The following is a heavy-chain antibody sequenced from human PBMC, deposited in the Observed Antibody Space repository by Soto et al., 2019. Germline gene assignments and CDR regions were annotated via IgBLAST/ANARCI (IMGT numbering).Heavy chain of an antibody. CDR1: GFTFSSYA. J-gene: IGHJ6*02. CDR3: ARDHKCYDRPGRLVVYYYGMDV. Sequence: QVQLVESGGGVVQPGRSLRLSCAASGFTFSSYAMHWVRQAPGKGLVWVAVISYDGSNKYYADSVKGRFTISRDNSKNTLYLQMNSLRAEDTAVYYCARDHKCYDRPGRLVVYYYGMDVWGQGTTVTVSS. V-gene: IGHV3-30-3*01. D-gene: IGHD3-22*01. CDR2: ISYDGSNK.